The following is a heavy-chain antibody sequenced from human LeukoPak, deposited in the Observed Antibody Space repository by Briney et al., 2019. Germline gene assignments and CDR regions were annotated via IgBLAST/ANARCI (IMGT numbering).Heavy chain of an antibody. CDR3: ARGEVVPAAISYYYYGAAV. CDR1: GYTFTDLY. CDR2: VNPNSGGT. V-gene: IGHV1-2*06. D-gene: IGHD2-2*02. J-gene: IGHJ6*02. Sequence: ASVKVSCKTSGYTFTDLYIHWVRQAPGQGLEWMGRVNPNSGGTDYAQKFQGRVTMTRDTSIGTAYMELNRLRSDDTAVYFCARGEVVPAAISYYYYGAAVWGQGTTVTVSS.